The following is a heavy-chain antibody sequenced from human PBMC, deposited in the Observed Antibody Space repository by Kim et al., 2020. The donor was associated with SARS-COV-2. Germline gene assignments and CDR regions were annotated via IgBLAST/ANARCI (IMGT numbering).Heavy chain of an antibody. CDR1: GFTFSSYG. CDR3: ARERGYGSGSYYNGYYYGMDV. Sequence: GGSLRLSCAASGFTFSSYGMHWVRRAPGKGLEWVAVIWYDGSNKYYADSVKGRFTISRDNSKNTLYLQMNSLRAEDTAVYYCARERGYGSGSYYNGYYYGMDVWGQGTTVTVSS. J-gene: IGHJ6*02. V-gene: IGHV3-33*01. D-gene: IGHD3-10*01. CDR2: IWYDGSNK.